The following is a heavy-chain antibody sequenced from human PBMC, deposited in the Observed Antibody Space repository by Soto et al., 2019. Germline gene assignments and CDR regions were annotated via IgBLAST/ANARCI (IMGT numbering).Heavy chain of an antibody. Sequence: QVQLVESGGGVVQPGRSLRLSCAASGFTFSTYGMHWVRQAPGKGLEWVAVISYDGTNKYYADSVKGRFTISRDNSXNTLDLQMNSLRAEDTAVYYCAKERYSSRSPDFDYWGQGTLVTVSS. V-gene: IGHV3-30*18. CDR2: ISYDGTNK. CDR1: GFTFSTYG. J-gene: IGHJ4*02. D-gene: IGHD6-13*01. CDR3: AKERYSSRSPDFDY.